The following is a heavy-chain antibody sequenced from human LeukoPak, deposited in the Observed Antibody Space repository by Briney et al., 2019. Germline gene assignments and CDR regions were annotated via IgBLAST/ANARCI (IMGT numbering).Heavy chain of an antibody. CDR2: ISYDGSNK. D-gene: IGHD6-19*01. CDR3: AKGYASSGWYFDY. Sequence: GALRLSCAASGFTFSSYAMHWVRQAPGKGLEWVAVISYDGSNKYYADSVKGRFTISRDNSKNTLYLQMNSLRAEDTAVYYCAKGYASSGWYFDYWGQGTLVTVSS. J-gene: IGHJ4*02. CDR1: GFTFSSYA. V-gene: IGHV3-30-3*01.